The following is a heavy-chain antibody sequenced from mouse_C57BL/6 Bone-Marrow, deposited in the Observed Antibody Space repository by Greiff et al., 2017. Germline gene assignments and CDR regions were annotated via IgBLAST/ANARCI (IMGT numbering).Heavy chain of an antibody. CDR3: ARSLYYCGPGYYFDY. CDR2: IYPGSGST. CDR1: GYTFTSYW. V-gene: IGHV1-55*01. Sequence: QVQLQQPGAELVKPGASVKMSCKASGYTFTSYWITWVKQRPGQGLEWIGDIYPGSGSTNYNEKLQSKATLTVDTSSSTAYMQLSSLTSEDSAFYYCARSLYYCGPGYYFDYGGQGTTLTVSS. J-gene: IGHJ2*01. D-gene: IGHD1-1*01.